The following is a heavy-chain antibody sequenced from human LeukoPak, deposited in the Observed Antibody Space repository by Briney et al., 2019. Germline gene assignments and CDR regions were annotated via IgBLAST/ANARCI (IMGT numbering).Heavy chain of an antibody. CDR1: GFTFTSSA. CDR2: IVVGSGNT. Sequence: VASVKVSCKASGFTFTSSAMQWVRQARGQRLEWIGWIVVGSGNTNYAQKFQERVTITRDMSTSTACMELSSLRSEDTAVYYCAAESSPAPFYYYGMDVWGQGTTVTVSS. V-gene: IGHV1-58*02. J-gene: IGHJ6*02. CDR3: AAESSPAPFYYYGMDV. D-gene: IGHD6-6*01.